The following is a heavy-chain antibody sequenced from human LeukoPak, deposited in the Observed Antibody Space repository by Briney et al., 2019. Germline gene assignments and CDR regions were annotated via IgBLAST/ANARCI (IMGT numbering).Heavy chain of an antibody. J-gene: IGHJ4*02. D-gene: IGHD6-13*01. Sequence: GGSLRLSCAASGFTFSDYYMSWIRQAPGKGLEWVSYISSSGSTIYYADSVRGRFTISRDNAKNSLYLQLNSLRTEDTAVFYCARGRGSWYGVYFDYWGQGTLVTVSS. CDR3: ARGRGSWYGVYFDY. CDR2: ISSSGSTI. CDR1: GFTFSDYY. V-gene: IGHV3-11*04.